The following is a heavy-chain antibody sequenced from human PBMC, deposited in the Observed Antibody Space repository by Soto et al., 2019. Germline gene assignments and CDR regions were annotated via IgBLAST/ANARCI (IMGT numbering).Heavy chain of an antibody. CDR2: INHSGST. Sequence: SETLSLTCAVYGGSFSGYYWSWIRQPPGKGLEWIGEINHSGSTNYNPSLKSRVTISVDTSKNQFSLKLSSVTAADTAVYYCASLPLPSYDSSGYYPHYWGQGTLVTVSS. CDR1: GGSFSGYY. V-gene: IGHV4-34*01. CDR3: ASLPLPSYDSSGYYPHY. D-gene: IGHD3-22*01. J-gene: IGHJ4*02.